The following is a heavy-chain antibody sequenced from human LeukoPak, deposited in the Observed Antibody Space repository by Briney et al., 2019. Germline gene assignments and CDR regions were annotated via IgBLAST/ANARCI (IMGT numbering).Heavy chain of an antibody. CDR2: ISYDGSNN. CDR1: EFTFSSYS. Sequence: GGSLRLSCVASEFTFSSYSMHWVRQAPGKGLEWVASISYDGSNNYYADSVKGRFTISRDNSKNTLYLQMNSLNTEDTAVYYCAKAAPDSGDYGMDVWGQGTTVTVSS. V-gene: IGHV3-30*18. J-gene: IGHJ6*02. D-gene: IGHD4-17*01. CDR3: AKAAPDSGDYGMDV.